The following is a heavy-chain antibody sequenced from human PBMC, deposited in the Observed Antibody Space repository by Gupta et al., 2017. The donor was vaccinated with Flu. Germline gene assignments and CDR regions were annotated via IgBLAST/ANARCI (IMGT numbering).Heavy chain of an antibody. J-gene: IGHJ3*02. CDR3: AKDDSSGYPSDDFDI. D-gene: IGHD3-22*01. V-gene: IGHV3-9*01. CDR2: ISWNSGRI. Sequence: APGKGLEWVSGISWNSGRIGYADSVKGRFTISRDNAKNSLYLQMNSLRAEDTAFYYCAKDDSSGYPSDDFDIWGQGTMVTVSS.